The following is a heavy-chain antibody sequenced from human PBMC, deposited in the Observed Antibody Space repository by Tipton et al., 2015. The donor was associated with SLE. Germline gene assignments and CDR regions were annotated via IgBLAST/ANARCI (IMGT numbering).Heavy chain of an antibody. J-gene: IGHJ4*02. CDR3: TKDLSY. Sequence: SLRLSCVASGFTFSNAYMAWVRQAPGRGLEYIGRIKSVAAGGTVHYAAPLKGRVTLSRDDSKNTLYLQMNALEAEDIALYYCTKDLSYWGQGTLVTVSA. CDR1: GFTFSNAY. CDR2: IKSVAAGGTV. V-gene: IGHV3-15*01.